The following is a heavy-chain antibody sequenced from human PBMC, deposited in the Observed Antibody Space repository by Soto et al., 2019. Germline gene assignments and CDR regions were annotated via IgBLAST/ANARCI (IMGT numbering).Heavy chain of an antibody. CDR3: ARGGALSTSWYWGDGLDS. CDR1: GYSFSSHA. D-gene: IGHD6-13*01. CDR2: IIPVFGTP. Sequence: QVQLEQSGSEVKKSGSSVKVSCTASGYSFSSHAITWVRQAPGQGLEWMGGIIPVFGTPSSAQEFQGRVTISADKSTKTSYLELRSLRSEDTAVYYCARGGALSTSWYWGDGLDSWGQGTQVTLSS. J-gene: IGHJ4*02. V-gene: IGHV1-69*06.